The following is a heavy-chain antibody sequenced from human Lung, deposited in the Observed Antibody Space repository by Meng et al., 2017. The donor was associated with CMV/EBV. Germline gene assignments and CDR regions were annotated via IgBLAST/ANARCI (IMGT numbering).Heavy chain of an antibody. Sequence: GPXLVKPTQTLTLTCTFSGFSLTTSGMCVSWVRQPPGKALEWLAFIDWDDDKYYSPSLKTRLTISKDTSKNEVVLTMTNMDPVDTATYYCARNDYDSRGGAFYIWGQGTMVTVSS. J-gene: IGHJ3*02. CDR2: IDWDDDK. D-gene: IGHD5-12*01. CDR3: ARNDYDSRGGAFYI. CDR1: GFSLTTSGMC. V-gene: IGHV2-70*20.